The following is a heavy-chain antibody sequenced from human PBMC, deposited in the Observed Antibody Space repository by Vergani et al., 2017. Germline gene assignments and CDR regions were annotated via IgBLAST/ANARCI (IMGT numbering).Heavy chain of an antibody. CDR1: GFSLSTSGVG. Sequence: QVTFKESGPALVNPRQALTLTCTFSGFSLSTSGVGVGWIRQPPGKALEWLALIYWNDDKRYSPSLKSRLTITKDTSKNQVVLTMTNMDPVDTATYYCARTYYYDSSGRRSGYMDVWGKGTTVTVSS. J-gene: IGHJ6*03. D-gene: IGHD3-22*01. V-gene: IGHV2-5*01. CDR3: ARTYYYDSSGRRSGYMDV. CDR2: IYWNDDK.